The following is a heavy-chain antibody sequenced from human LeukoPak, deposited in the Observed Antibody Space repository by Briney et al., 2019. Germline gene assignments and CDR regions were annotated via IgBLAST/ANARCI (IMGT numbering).Heavy chain of an antibody. D-gene: IGHD3-10*01. J-gene: IGHJ4*02. V-gene: IGHV1-8*01. CDR3: ARGMSTYYYGSGSYYNLGY. Sequence: ASVKVSCKASGCTFTSYDINWVRQATGQGLEWMGWMNPNSGNTGYAQKFQGRVTMTRNTSISTAYMELSSLRSEDTAVYYCARGMSTYYYGSGSYYNLGYWGQGTLVTVSS. CDR2: MNPNSGNT. CDR1: GCTFTSYD.